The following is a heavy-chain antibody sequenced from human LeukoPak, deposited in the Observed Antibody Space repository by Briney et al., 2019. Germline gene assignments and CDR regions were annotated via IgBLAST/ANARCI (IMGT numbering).Heavy chain of an antibody. V-gene: IGHV1-46*01. CDR2: INPGGDNT. CDR1: GYTFTNYY. J-gene: IGHJ4*02. Sequence: GASVKVSCKASGYTFTNYYIHWVRQAPGQGLEWMGLINPGGDNTDYAQNFQGRVTMTRDTSTSTVYMGLSSLRAEDTAVYYCARPYGAYYFDYWGQGTLVTVSS. CDR3: ARPYGAYYFDY. D-gene: IGHD3-10*01.